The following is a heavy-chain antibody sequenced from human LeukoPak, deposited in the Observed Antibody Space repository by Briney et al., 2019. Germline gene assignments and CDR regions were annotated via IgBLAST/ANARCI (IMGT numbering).Heavy chain of an antibody. V-gene: IGHV1-69*05. CDR3: ARVTHCSGGSCYDY. J-gene: IGHJ4*02. CDR2: IIPIFGTA. CDR1: GGTFSSYA. Sequence: GSSVKVSCKASGGTFSSYAISWVRQAPGQGLEWMGGIIPIFGTANYAQKLQGRVTITTDESTSTAYMELSSLRSEDTAVYYCARVTHCSGGSCYDYWGQGTLVTVSS. D-gene: IGHD2-15*01.